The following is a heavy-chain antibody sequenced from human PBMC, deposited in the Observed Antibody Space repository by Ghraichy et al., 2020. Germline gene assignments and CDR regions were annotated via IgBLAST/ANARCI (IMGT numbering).Heavy chain of an antibody. CDR3: ARDGSGDSSGYYYGHYWYFDL. CDR1: GGSISSYY. Sequence: SETLSLTCTVSGGSISSYYWSWIRQPPGKGLEWIGYIYYSGSTNYNPSLKSRVTISVDTSKNQFSLKLSSVTAADTAVYYCARDGSGDSSGYYYGHYWYFDLWGRGTLVTVSS. J-gene: IGHJ2*01. CDR2: IYYSGST. V-gene: IGHV4-59*01. D-gene: IGHD3-22*01.